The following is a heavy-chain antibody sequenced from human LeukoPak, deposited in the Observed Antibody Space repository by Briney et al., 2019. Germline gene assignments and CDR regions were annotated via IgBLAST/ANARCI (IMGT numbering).Heavy chain of an antibody. CDR1: GFTFSSYW. CDR3: ARDLLGNSGSYLRHPNGPPFDY. D-gene: IGHD1-26*01. Sequence: QPGGSLRLSCAASGFTFSSYWMHWVRQAPGKGLAWVSRINSDGSSTSYADSVKGRFTISRDNAKNTLYLQMNSLRAEDTAVYYCARDLLGNSGSYLRHPNGPPFDYWGREPWSPSPQ. J-gene: IGHJ4*02. CDR2: INSDGSST. V-gene: IGHV3-74*01.